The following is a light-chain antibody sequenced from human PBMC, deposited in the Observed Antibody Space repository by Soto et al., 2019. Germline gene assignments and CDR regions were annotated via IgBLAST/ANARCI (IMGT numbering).Light chain of an antibody. CDR2: EVS. V-gene: IGLV2-23*02. Sequence: QSVLTQPASVSGSPGQSITISFTGTSSDVGSYNLVSWYQHHPGKAPKLMIYEVSKRPSGVSNRFSGSKSGNTASLTISGLQAEDEADYYCCSYAGSSTLVFGTGTKVTVL. CDR3: CSYAGSSTLV. CDR1: SSDVGSYNL. J-gene: IGLJ1*01.